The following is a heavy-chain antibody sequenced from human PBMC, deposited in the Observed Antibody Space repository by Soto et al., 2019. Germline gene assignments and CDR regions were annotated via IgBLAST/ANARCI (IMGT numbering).Heavy chain of an antibody. J-gene: IGHJ6*02. CDR1: GGSFSGYY. Sequence: QVQLQQWGAGLLKPSETLSLTCAVYGGSFSGYYWSWIRQPPGKGLEWIGEINHSGSTNYNPSLKRRVTISIRTSQVQFPQRLCSVTAAGTAVYYGARSRGPILCSSARWYRPCSRYYYYGMDVLGQGTTVTVSS. V-gene: IGHV4-34*01. D-gene: IGHD2-2*01. CDR3: ARSRGPILCSSARWYRPCSRYYYYGMDV. CDR2: INHSGST.